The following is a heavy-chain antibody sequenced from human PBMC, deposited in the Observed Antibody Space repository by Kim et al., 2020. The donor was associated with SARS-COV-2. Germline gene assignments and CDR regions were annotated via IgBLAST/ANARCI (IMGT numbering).Heavy chain of an antibody. D-gene: IGHD6-13*01. CDR1: GFTFSSYW. J-gene: IGHJ6*02. CDR2: IKQDGSEK. CDR3: ARDMAAAGTNYYYYGMDV. Sequence: GGSLRLSCAASGFTFSSYWMSWVRQAPGKGLEWVANIKQDGSEKYYVDSVKGRFTISRDNAKNSLYLQMNSLRAEDTAVYYCARDMAAAGTNYYYYGMDVWDQGTTVTVSS. V-gene: IGHV3-7*01.